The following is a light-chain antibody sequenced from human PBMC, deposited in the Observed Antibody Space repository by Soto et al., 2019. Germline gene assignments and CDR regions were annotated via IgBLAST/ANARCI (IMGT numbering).Light chain of an antibody. CDR1: QSVSNSY. V-gene: IGKV3D-20*01. J-gene: IGKJ2*01. Sequence: EIVLTQSPATLSLSPGERATLSCGASQSVSNSYLAWYQQKPGLAPRLLIYDASSTATCIPDRFSGSGSGTEVTLTISRLEPEDFAVYYFQPYGSSPWTFGQGTKLEIK. CDR3: QPYGSSPWT. CDR2: DAS.